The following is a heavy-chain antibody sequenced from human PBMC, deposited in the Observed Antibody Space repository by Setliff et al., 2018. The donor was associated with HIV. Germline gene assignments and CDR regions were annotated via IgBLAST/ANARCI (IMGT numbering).Heavy chain of an antibody. CDR3: ARDQGLWDYGGKFLLREYSNH. Sequence: ASVKVSCKASGYTFTAYYIHWVRQAPGHELQLMGRIEPSSGGTNYIQKFQGRVTITRDTSIYTAYMELSRVRSDDTAVYYCARDQGLWDYGGKFLLREYSNHWGQGTLVTVSS. CDR1: GYTFTAYY. CDR2: IEPSSGGT. D-gene: IGHD4-17*01. J-gene: IGHJ1*01. V-gene: IGHV1-2*06.